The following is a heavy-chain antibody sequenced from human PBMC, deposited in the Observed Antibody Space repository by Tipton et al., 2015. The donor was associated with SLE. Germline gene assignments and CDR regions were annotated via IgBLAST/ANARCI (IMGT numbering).Heavy chain of an antibody. Sequence: TLSLTCTVSGGSLSSYYWSWIRQPPGKGLEWIGYIYTSGSTNYNPSLKSQVTISVDTSKNQFSLKLSSVTAADTAVYYCGRHKTATRAFDFWGQGTLVTVSS. D-gene: IGHD1-1*01. V-gene: IGHV4-4*08. CDR3: GRHKTATRAFDF. CDR1: GGSLSSYY. J-gene: IGHJ3*01. CDR2: IYTSGST.